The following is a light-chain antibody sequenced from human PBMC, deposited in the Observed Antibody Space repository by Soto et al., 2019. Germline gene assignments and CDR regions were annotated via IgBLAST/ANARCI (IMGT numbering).Light chain of an antibody. J-gene: IGKJ3*01. Sequence: DIQLTQSPSSLSASVGDRVTITCRASQDIGYFLMWYQQKPWKVPKLLIYSSSSLFSGVPSRFSVSGSGTDFTLSIKRLHPEDGATYYYQKYDSAPYSFGPGTRVDI. CDR1: QDIGYF. CDR3: QKYDSAPYS. CDR2: SSS. V-gene: IGKV1-27*01.